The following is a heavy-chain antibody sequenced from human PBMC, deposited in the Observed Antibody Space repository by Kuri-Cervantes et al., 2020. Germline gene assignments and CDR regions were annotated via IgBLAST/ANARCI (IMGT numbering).Heavy chain of an antibody. D-gene: IGHD1-7*01. Sequence: ASVKVSCKASGYTFISYGISWVRQAPGQGLEWIGWINPYNDDTQYAQKFQGRLTLTTDTSTTTVYMELRSLTSDDTADYYCARDSNYETDYWGQGTLVTVSS. J-gene: IGHJ4*02. CDR2: INPYNDDT. V-gene: IGHV1-18*01. CDR1: GYTFISYG. CDR3: ARDSNYETDY.